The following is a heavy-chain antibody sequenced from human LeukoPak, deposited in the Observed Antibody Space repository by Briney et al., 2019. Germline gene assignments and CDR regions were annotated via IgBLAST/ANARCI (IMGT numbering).Heavy chain of an antibody. CDR1: GASVSSGSYY. CDR3: ARGSRDGYNRPFDY. D-gene: IGHD5-24*01. V-gene: IGHV4-61*01. J-gene: IGHJ4*02. CDR2: MYYSGST. Sequence: SETLSLTCTVSGASVSSGSYYWSWIRQPPGKGLEWIGYMYYSGSTNYNPSLKSRVTISVDTSKNQFSLKLSSVTAADTAVYYCARGSRDGYNRPFDYWGQGTLVTVSS.